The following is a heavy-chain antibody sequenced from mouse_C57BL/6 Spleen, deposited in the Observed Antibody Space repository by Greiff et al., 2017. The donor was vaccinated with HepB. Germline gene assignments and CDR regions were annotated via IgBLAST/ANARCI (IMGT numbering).Heavy chain of an antibody. Sequence: VHVKQSGAELVRPGASVKLSCTASGFNIKDDYMHWVKQRPEQGLEWIGWIDPENGDTEYASKFQGKATITADTSSNTAYLQLSSLTSEDTAVYYCTTYYGRGEDYWGQGTTLTVSS. CDR2: IDPENGDT. V-gene: IGHV14-4*01. D-gene: IGHD1-1*01. CDR1: GFNIKDDY. J-gene: IGHJ2*01. CDR3: TTYYGRGEDY.